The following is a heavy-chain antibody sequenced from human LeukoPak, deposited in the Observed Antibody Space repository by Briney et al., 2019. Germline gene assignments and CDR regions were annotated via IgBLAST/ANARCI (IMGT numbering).Heavy chain of an antibody. D-gene: IGHD2-8*01. CDR1: GFTVSSDS. J-gene: IGHJ3*02. CDR2: IVSGGTI. CDR3: ARDHGGCANGVCYDAFDI. V-gene: IGHV3-53*01. Sequence: GGSLRLSCAASGFTVSSDSMSWVRQAPGMWLGWVSVIVSGGTIYYADSVKGRFTISRDHSKNTLYLQVNSLRAEDTAVYYCARDHGGCANGVCYDAFDIWGQGTMVTVSS.